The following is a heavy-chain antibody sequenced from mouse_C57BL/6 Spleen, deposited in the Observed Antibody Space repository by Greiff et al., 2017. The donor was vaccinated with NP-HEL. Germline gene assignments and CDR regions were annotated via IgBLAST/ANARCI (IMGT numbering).Heavy chain of an antibody. D-gene: IGHD1-2*01. J-gene: IGHJ3*01. CDR3: ARDWNYGDWFAY. Sequence: QVQLQQPGAELVKPGASVKLSCKASGYTFTSYWMHWVKQRPGRGPEWIGRIDPNSGGTKYNEKFKSKATLPVDKPASTAYMQLSSLTSEDSAVYYCARDWNYGDWFAYWGQGTLVTVSA. V-gene: IGHV1-72*01. CDR1: GYTFTSYW. CDR2: IDPNSGGT.